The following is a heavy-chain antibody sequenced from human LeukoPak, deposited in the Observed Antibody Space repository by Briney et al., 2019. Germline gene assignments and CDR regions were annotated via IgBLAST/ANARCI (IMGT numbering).Heavy chain of an antibody. J-gene: IGHJ4*02. Sequence: PSETLSLTCTVSGGSISSYYWSWIRQPPGKGLEWIGYIYYSGSTNYNPSLKSRVTISVDTSKNQFSLKLSSVTAADTAVYYCAREGELIYYYDSSGYLNYWGQGTLVTVSS. CDR3: AREGELIYYYDSSGYLNY. V-gene: IGHV4-59*12. D-gene: IGHD3-22*01. CDR2: IYYSGST. CDR1: GGSISSYY.